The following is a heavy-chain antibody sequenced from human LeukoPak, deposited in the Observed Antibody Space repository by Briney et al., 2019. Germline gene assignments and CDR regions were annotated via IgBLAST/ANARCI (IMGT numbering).Heavy chain of an antibody. D-gene: IGHD6-6*01. J-gene: IGHJ3*02. V-gene: IGHV4-4*02. Sequence: KSSETLSLTCAVSGGSISSNNWWSWVRQPPGKGLEWIGEIYHSGTTNYNPSPKSRVTISVDKSKNQFSLKLSSVTAADTAVYYCARRSIAARGRAFDIWGQGTMVTVSS. CDR3: ARRSIAARGRAFDI. CDR1: GGSISSNNW. CDR2: IYHSGTT.